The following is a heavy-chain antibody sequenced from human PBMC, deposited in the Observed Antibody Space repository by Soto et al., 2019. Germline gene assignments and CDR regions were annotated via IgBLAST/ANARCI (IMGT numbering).Heavy chain of an antibody. CDR1: GDTFSSYT. Sequence: APVKVSCKASGDTFSSYTISWVRQAPGQGLEWMGRIIPILGIANYAQKFQGRVTITADKSTSTAYMELSSLRSEDTAVYYCARLIVGATTNAFDIWGQGTMVTVSS. V-gene: IGHV1-69*02. D-gene: IGHD1-26*01. CDR2: IIPILGIA. CDR3: ARLIVGATTNAFDI. J-gene: IGHJ3*02.